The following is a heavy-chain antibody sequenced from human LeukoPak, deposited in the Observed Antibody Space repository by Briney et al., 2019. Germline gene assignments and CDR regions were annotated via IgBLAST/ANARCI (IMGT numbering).Heavy chain of an antibody. CDR1: GGSFSGYY. Sequence: PSETLSLTCAVYGGSFSGYYWSWIRQPPGKGLEWIGEINHSGSTNYNPSLKSRVTISIDTSKNQFSLKRSSVTAADTAVYYCARGSKDGYNYYYYYYYMDVWGKGTTVTVSS. CDR2: INHSGST. D-gene: IGHD5-24*01. CDR3: ARGSKDGYNYYYYYYYMDV. V-gene: IGHV4-34*01. J-gene: IGHJ6*03.